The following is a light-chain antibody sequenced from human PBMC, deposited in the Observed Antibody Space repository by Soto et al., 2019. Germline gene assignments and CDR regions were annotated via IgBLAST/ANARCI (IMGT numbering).Light chain of an antibody. J-gene: IGLJ1*01. CDR2: AVS. Sequence: SALTQPASVSGSPGQSITISCTGTSSDVGGYNYVSWYHQHPGQAPKLMIYAVSNRPSGVSNRFAGSKSGNTASLTISGLQAEDEADYYCSSYTSSSIDYVFGTGTKVTVL. V-gene: IGLV2-14*01. CDR3: SSYTSSSIDYV. CDR1: SSDVGGYNY.